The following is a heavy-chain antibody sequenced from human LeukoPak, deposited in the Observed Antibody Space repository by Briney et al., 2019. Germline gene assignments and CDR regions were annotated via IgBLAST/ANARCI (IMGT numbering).Heavy chain of an antibody. CDR3: ARARGYSYGYPLYGMDV. D-gene: IGHD5-18*01. J-gene: IGHJ6*02. V-gene: IGHV1-2*06. CDR1: GYSFTGYY. Sequence: ASVKVSCKASGYSFTGYYIHWGRQDPGQGLEWMGRINPNSGGTNYAQKFQGRVTMTRDTSISTAYMELSRLRSDDTAVYYCARARGYSYGYPLYGMDVWGQGTTVTVSS. CDR2: INPNSGGT.